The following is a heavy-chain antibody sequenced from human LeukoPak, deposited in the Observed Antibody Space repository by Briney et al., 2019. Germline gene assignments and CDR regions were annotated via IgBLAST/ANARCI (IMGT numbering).Heavy chain of an antibody. V-gene: IGHV1-2*02. CDR2: INPNNGGV. J-gene: IGHJ6*03. CDR1: EYTFTDHY. D-gene: IGHD6-13*01. Sequence: ASVKVSCKASEYTFTDHYMHWVRQAPGQGLEWMGWINPNNGGVKIAQKFQGRVTMTRDTSISTVYMELTSLRSDDTAMYYCACAAPRSSHYYYYYMDVWGKGTPVTVSS. CDR3: ACAAPRSSHYYYYYMDV.